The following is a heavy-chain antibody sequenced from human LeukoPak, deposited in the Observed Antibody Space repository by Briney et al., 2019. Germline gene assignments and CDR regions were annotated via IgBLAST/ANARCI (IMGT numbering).Heavy chain of an antibody. J-gene: IGHJ4*02. CDR3: ARSETNGGYFDY. CDR1: GYTFTGYY. Sequence: GASVKVSCKASGYTFTGYYMHWVRQAPGQGLEWKGWINPNSGGTNYAQKFQGRVTMTRDTSISTAYMELSRLRSDDTAVYYCARSETNGGYFDYWGQGTLVTVSS. D-gene: IGHD3-10*01. CDR2: INPNSGGT. V-gene: IGHV1-2*02.